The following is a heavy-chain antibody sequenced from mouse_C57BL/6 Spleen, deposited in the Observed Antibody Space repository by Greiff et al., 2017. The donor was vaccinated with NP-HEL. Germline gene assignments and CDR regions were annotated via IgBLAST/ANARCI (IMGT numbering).Heavy chain of an antibody. V-gene: IGHV5-4*01. CDR2: ISDGGSYT. Sequence: EVNLVESGGGLVKPGGSLKLSCAASGFTFSSYAMSWVRQTPEKRLEWVATISDGGSYTYYPDNVKGRFTISRDNAKNNLYLQMSHLKSEDTAMYYCAREGYGSSYDAMDYWGQGTSVTVSS. CDR3: AREGYGSSYDAMDY. J-gene: IGHJ4*01. CDR1: GFTFSSYA. D-gene: IGHD1-1*01.